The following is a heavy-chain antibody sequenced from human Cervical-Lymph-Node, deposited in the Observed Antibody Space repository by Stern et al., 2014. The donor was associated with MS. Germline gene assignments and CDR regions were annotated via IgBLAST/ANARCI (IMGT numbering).Heavy chain of an antibody. J-gene: IGHJ3*02. CDR3: ARDGPQVGAGSFDI. CDR1: GGSISSDANY. D-gene: IGHD1-26*01. V-gene: IGHV4-31*03. Sequence: QVQLQQSGPGLVKPSQTLSLTCTVSGGSISSDANYWNWIPQLPGMGLEWIGNRTYSGNIYNPPSHKSRVTISADTSKNQFSLKLSSVTAADAAVYYCARDGPQVGAGSFDIWGRGTMVTVSS. CDR2: RTYSGNI.